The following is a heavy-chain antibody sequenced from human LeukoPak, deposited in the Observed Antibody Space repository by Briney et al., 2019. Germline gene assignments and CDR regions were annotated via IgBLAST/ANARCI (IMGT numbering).Heavy chain of an antibody. V-gene: IGHV4-61*02. Sequence: PSETLSLTCTVSGGSIITDNSYWAWIRQPAGKGLEWIGRIYPSGSTDYSPSLKSRLSISIDTSNNQFSLTLTSVAAADTAVYFCARVFWKSCGYFDSWGQGILVTVSS. J-gene: IGHJ4*02. CDR1: GGSIITDNSY. CDR2: IYPSGST. D-gene: IGHD3-3*01. CDR3: ARVFWKSCGYFDS.